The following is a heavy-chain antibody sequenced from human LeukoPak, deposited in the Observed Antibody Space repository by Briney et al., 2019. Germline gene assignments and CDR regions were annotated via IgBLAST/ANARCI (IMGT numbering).Heavy chain of an antibody. CDR1: GYSISSGYY. J-gene: IGHJ5*02. CDR2: IYHSGST. D-gene: IGHD2-2*01. Sequence: SETLSLTCTVSGYSISSGYYWGWIRQPPGKGLEWIGSIYHSGSTYYNPSLKSRVTISVDTSKNQFSLKLSSVTAADTAVYYCARDKLNCSSTSCYALGWFDPWGQGTLVTVSS. V-gene: IGHV4-38-2*02. CDR3: ARDKLNCSSTSCYALGWFDP.